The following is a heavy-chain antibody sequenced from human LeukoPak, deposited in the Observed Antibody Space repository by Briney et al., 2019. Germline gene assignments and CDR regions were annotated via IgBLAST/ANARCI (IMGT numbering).Heavy chain of an antibody. V-gene: IGHV4-34*01. CDR2: INHSGST. J-gene: IGHJ4*02. D-gene: IGHD1-26*01. CDR1: GGSFSGYY. CDR3: ARISELELYNYFDY. Sequence: SETLSLTCAVYGGSFSGYYWSWIRQPPGKGLEWIGEINHSGSTNYNPSLKSRVTISVDTSKNQFSLKLSSVTAADTAAYYCARISELELYNYFDYWGQGTLVTVSS.